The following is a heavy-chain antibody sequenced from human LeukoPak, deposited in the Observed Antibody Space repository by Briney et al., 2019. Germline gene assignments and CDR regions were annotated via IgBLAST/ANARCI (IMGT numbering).Heavy chain of an antibody. J-gene: IGHJ4*02. CDR3: AREALDDNFDY. D-gene: IGHD3-9*01. CDR1: GYTFTGYY. Sequence: ASVKVSCKASGYTFTGYYMHWVRQAPGQGLEWMGWINPNSGGTNYAQKFQGRVTMTRDTSISTAYMERSRLRFDDTAVYSCAREALDDNFDYWGQGTLVTVSS. CDR2: INPNSGGT. V-gene: IGHV1-2*02.